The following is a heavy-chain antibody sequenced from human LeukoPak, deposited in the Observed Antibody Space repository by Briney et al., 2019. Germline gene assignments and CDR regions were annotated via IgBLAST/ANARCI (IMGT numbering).Heavy chain of an antibody. CDR2: IGGSGGST. D-gene: IGHD2-2*01. V-gene: IGHV3-23*01. J-gene: IGHJ4*02. CDR1: GFSFSSYA. Sequence: GGSLRLSCAASGFSFSSYAMSLVRQTPGKGLEWVAVIGGSGGSTSYADSVKGRFTISRDDSKNTLYLQMNSLRVEDTAIYYCAKEGCTSPSCYSNCWGQGTLVTVSS. CDR3: AKEGCTSPSCYSNC.